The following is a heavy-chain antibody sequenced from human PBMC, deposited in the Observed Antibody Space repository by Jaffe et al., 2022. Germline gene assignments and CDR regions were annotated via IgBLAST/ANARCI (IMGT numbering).Heavy chain of an antibody. Sequence: QVQLVESGGGVVQPGGSLRLSCAASGFTFSSYGMHWVRQAPGKGLEWVAFIRYDGSNKYYADSVKGRFTISRDNSKNTLYLQMNSLRAEDTAVYYCAKDLRLGELSLFLDYWGQGTLVTVSS. CDR1: GFTFSSYG. CDR2: IRYDGSNK. V-gene: IGHV3-30*02. J-gene: IGHJ4*02. CDR3: AKDLRLGELSLFLDY. D-gene: IGHD3-16*02.